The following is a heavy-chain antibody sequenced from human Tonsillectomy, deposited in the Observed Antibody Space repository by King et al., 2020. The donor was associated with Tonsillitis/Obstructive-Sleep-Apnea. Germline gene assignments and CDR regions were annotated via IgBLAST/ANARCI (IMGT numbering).Heavy chain of an antibody. V-gene: IGHV3-23*04. CDR3: AKEGGDHYYDSSGPNAFDI. Sequence: QLVQSGGGLVQPGGSLRLSCAASGFTFSSYAMSWVRQAPGKGLEWVSAISGSGGSTYYADSVKGRFTISRDNSKNTLYLQMNSLRAEDTAVYYCAKEGGDHYYDSSGPNAFDIWGQGTMVTVSS. D-gene: IGHD3-22*01. CDR2: ISGSGGST. J-gene: IGHJ3*02. CDR1: GFTFSSYA.